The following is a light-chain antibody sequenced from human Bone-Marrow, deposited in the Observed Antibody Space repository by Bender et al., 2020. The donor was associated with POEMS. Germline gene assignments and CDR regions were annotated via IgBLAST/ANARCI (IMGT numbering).Light chain of an antibody. V-gene: IGLV2-11*01. CDR2: DVK. J-gene: IGLJ1*01. Sequence: QSALTQPRSVYGSPGQSVTISCSGSTSDVGGYNYVSWYQQHPGKAPKLLIYDVKKRPSGVPDRLSGSKSGNTASLTISGLQAEDEADYYCCSYAGDYIYVFGTGTKVTVL. CDR1: TSDVGGYNY. CDR3: CSYAGDYIYV.